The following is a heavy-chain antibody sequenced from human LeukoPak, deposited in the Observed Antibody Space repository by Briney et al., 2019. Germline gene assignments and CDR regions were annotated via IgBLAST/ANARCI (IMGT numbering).Heavy chain of an antibody. CDR1: GFTFTTYD. Sequence: GSSVKVSCKASGFTFTTYDINWVRQTTGQGLEWMGWMNPNSGNTGYAQKFQGRVTMTRSTSISTAYMELSSLRSEDTAVYYCARGPNKYDGGNSGSAWFDPWGQGTLVTVSS. CDR3: ARGPNKYDGGNSGSAWFDP. CDR2: MNPNSGNT. V-gene: IGHV1-8*01. J-gene: IGHJ5*02. D-gene: IGHD4-23*01.